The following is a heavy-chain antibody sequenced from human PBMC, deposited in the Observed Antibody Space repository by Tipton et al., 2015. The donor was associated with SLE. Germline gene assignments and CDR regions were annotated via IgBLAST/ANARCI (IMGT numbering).Heavy chain of an antibody. J-gene: IGHJ4*02. CDR2: LRDRGDST. V-gene: IGHV3-23*01. CDR3: AKLAVRRLFWNSGPYFEY. D-gene: IGHD3-10*01. Sequence: WIRQPPGRGLEWFASLRDRGDSTYYAESVKGRFSFSRDNSKNTLYLQINSLRAEDTAVYYCAKLAVRRLFWNSGPYFEYWGQGTLVTVSS.